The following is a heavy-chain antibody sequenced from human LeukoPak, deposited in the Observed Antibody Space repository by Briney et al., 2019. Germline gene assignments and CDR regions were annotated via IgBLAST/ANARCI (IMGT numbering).Heavy chain of an antibody. J-gene: IGHJ4*02. CDR3: GSRKLWNDY. CDR1: GGSVTDYY. D-gene: IGHD7-27*01. V-gene: IGHV4-59*02. Sequence: SETLSLTCTVSGGSVTDYYRSWIRHSPGKGLEWIGYIYYTGTSYNPSLTSRVTISADTSKNQFSLKLISVTAADSAVYYCGSRKLWNDYWGQGTLVIVSS. CDR2: IYYTGT.